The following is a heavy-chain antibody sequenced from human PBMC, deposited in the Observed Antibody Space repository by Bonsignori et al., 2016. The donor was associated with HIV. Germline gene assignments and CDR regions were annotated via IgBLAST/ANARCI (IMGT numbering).Heavy chain of an antibody. CDR2: LYSGGNT. D-gene: IGHD5-12*01. Sequence: QVQLQESGPGLVKPSQTLSLTCTVSGVSISSGGFYWSWIRQPAGKGLEWIGRLYSGGNTNYNPSLNSRVTISVDKTRNQFSLKLTSVTAADTAVYFCARDSGYDPYYYYGMHFWGRGPRSSSP. J-gene: IGHJ6*02. CDR3: ARDSGYDPYYYYGMHF. V-gene: IGHV4-61*02. CDR1: GVSISSGGFY.